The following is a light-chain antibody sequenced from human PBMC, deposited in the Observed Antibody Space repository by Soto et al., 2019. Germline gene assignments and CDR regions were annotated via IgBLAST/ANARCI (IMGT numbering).Light chain of an antibody. J-gene: IGLJ2*01. CDR3: SSYTSSSTRV. Sequence: QSALTQSASVSGSPGQSITISCTGTSSDVGGYNYVSWYQQHPGKAPKLMIYDVSNRPSGVSNRFSGSKSGNTASLTISGLQAGDEADYYCSSYTSSSTRVFGGGTKVTVL. CDR1: SSDVGGYNY. V-gene: IGLV2-14*01. CDR2: DVS.